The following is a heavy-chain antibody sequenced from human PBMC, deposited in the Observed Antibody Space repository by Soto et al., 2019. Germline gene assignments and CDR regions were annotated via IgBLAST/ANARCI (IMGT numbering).Heavy chain of an antibody. CDR2: TYYRAKWYN. V-gene: IGHV6-1*01. Sequence: SQTLSLTCAISGDSVSSNSAAWNWIRQSPSRGREWLGRTYYRAKWYNDYAVSVKSRITIHPDTSKNQFSLQRNSVTPEGTAVDYCARGHSVWNDLSSTWLEPWGQGTLVTFSS. CDR3: ARGHSVWNDLSSTWLEP. J-gene: IGHJ5*02. D-gene: IGHD1-1*01. CDR1: GDSVSSNSAA.